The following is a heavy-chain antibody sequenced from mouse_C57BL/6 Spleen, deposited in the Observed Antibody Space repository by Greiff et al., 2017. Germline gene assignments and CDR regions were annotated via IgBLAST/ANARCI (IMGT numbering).Heavy chain of an antibody. CDR1: GYTFTSYG. J-gene: IGHJ3*01. D-gene: IGHD1-1*01. CDR2: IYPRSGNT. CDR3: ASCGSSPFAY. V-gene: IGHV1-81*01. Sequence: VQLQQSGAELARPGASVKLSCKASGYTFTSYGISWVKQRTGQGLEWIGEIYPRSGNTYYNEKFKGKATLTADKSSSPAYMELRSLTAEDSSVYFCASCGSSPFAYWGQGTLVTVSA.